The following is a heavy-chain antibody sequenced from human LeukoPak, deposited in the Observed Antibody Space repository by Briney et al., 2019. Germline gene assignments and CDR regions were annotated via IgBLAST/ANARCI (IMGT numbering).Heavy chain of an antibody. CDR1: GGSISSSNW. CDR2: IYHSGSS. Sequence: SETLSLTCAVSGGSISSSNWWSWVRQPPGKGLEWIGEIYHSGSSNYNPSLKSRVTISVDKSKNQFSLKLSSMTAADTAVYYCARAPYCSGGSCYWRFDYWGQGTLVTVSS. J-gene: IGHJ4*02. CDR3: ARAPYCSGGSCYWRFDY. V-gene: IGHV4-4*02. D-gene: IGHD2-15*01.